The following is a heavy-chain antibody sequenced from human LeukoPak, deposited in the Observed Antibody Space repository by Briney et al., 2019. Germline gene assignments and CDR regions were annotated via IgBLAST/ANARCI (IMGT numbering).Heavy chain of an antibody. V-gene: IGHV4-59*01. CDR2: IYYSGST. Sequence: KPSETLSLTCTVSGGSISSYYWSWIRQRPGKGLEWIGYIYYSGSTNYNPSLKSRVTISVDTSKNQFSLKLSSVTAADTAVYYCATNSYGYQWSYWGQGTLVTVSS. CDR3: ATNSYGYQWSY. D-gene: IGHD5-18*01. CDR1: GGSISSYY. J-gene: IGHJ4*02.